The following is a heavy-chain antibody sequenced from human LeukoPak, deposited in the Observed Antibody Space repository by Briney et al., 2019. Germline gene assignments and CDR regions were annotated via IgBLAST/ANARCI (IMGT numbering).Heavy chain of an antibody. J-gene: IGHJ4*02. V-gene: IGHV1-69*11. Sequence: SVKVSCKASGGTFSNDAVSWVRQAPGEGLKWMGWVIPFLGTTNYAHNFQGRVTITADQDTQTAYIELRSLRSEDTAVYFCARGPSSDLRTGFFFGYFHDWGQGTLITVSS. CDR3: ARGPSSDLRTGFFFGYFHD. CDR2: VIPFLGTT. D-gene: IGHD3/OR15-3a*01. CDR1: GGTFSNDA.